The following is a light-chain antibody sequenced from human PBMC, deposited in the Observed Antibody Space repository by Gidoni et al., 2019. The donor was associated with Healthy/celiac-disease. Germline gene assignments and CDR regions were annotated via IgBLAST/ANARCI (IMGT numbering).Light chain of an antibody. CDR2: DVS. Sequence: QSALTQPASVSGSPGQSLTIPCTGTSSDVGGYNYVSWYQQHPGKAPKLMIYDVSNRPSGVSSRFSGSKSGNAASLTISGLQAEDEADYYCSSYTSSSTLVFGGGTKLTVL. J-gene: IGLJ3*02. V-gene: IGLV2-14*01. CDR1: SSDVGGYNY. CDR3: SSYTSSSTLV.